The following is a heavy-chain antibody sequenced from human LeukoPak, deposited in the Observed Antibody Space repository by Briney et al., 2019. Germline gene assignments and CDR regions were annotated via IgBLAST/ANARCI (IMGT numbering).Heavy chain of an antibody. J-gene: IGHJ3*02. V-gene: IGHV1-8*03. CDR2: MNPNSGNT. CDR3: ARYCSSTSCPEFDI. CDR1: GYTFTSYD. D-gene: IGHD2-2*01. Sequence: ASVKVSCKASGYTFTSYDINWVRQATGQGLEWMGWMNPNSGNTGYAQKFQGRVTITRNTSISTAYMELSSQRSEDTAVYYCARYCSSTSCPEFDIWGQGTMVTVSS.